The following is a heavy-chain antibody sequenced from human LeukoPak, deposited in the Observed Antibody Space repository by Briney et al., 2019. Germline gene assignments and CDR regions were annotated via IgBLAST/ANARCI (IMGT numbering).Heavy chain of an antibody. CDR2: ISSSSSYI. CDR3: ARDAAVLTGYPYWYFDL. J-gene: IGHJ2*01. CDR1: GFTFSSYS. Sequence: GGSLRLSCAASGFTFSSYSRNWVRQAPGKGLEWVSSISSSSSYIYYADSVKGRFTISRDNAKNSLYLQMNSLRAEDTAVYYCARDAAVLTGYPYWYFDLWGRGTLVTVSS. D-gene: IGHD3-9*01. V-gene: IGHV3-21*01.